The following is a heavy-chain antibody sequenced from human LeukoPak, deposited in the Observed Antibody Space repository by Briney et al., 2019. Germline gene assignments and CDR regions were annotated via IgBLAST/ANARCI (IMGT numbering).Heavy chain of an antibody. CDR2: INPSGGST. CDR3: ARGDLSSSPYYFDY. D-gene: IGHD6-6*01. Sequence: ASVKVSCKASGYTFTRYYEHWVRQAPGQGLEWMGLINPSGGSTSHAQKFQGRVTMTRDTSTNTVYMELSSLKSEDTAVYYCARGDLSSSPYYFDYWGQGTPVTVSS. V-gene: IGHV1-46*01. CDR1: GYTFTRYY. J-gene: IGHJ4*02.